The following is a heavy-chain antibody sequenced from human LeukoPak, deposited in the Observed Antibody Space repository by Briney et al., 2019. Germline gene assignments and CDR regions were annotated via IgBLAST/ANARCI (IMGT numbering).Heavy chain of an antibody. CDR2: INPNNGDT. D-gene: IGHD3-10*01. J-gene: IGHJ4*02. Sequence: GLEWMGWINPNNGDTNYAQKFQGRVTMTRDTSITTAYMELNRLKSDDTAVFYCARDGGLDYWGQGTLVTVSS. V-gene: IGHV1-2*02. CDR3: ARDGGLDY.